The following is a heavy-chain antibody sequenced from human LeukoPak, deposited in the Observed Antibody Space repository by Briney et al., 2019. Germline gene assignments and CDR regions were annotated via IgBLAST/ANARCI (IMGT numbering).Heavy chain of an antibody. CDR1: GGSISSSSYY. CDR3: AKDRHAPGRYCSSTSCFPFDS. J-gene: IGHJ5*01. CDR2: ISGSGGST. V-gene: IGHV3-23*01. Sequence: PSETLSLTCTVSGGSISSSSYYWGWIRQAPGKGLEWVSGISGSGGSTYYADSVKGRFTISRDNTKNTLYLQMNSLRAEDTAVYYCAKDRHAPGRYCSSTSCFPFDSWGQGTLVTVSS. D-gene: IGHD2-2*01.